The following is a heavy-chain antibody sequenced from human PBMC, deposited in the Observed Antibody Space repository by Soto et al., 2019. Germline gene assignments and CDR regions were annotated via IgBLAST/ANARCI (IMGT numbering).Heavy chain of an antibody. CDR1: GFTFSSYA. CDR2: ISGSGGST. V-gene: IGHV3-23*01. J-gene: IGHJ4*02. CDR3: AKEGGYCSSTSCYGRVYY. D-gene: IGHD2-2*03. Sequence: EVQLLESGGGLVQPGGSLRLSCAASGFTFSSYAMSWVRQAPGKGLEWGSAISGSGGSTYYADSVKGRFTMSRDNSKNTLYLQMNSLRAEDTAVYYCAKEGGYCSSTSCYGRVYYWGQGTLVTVSS.